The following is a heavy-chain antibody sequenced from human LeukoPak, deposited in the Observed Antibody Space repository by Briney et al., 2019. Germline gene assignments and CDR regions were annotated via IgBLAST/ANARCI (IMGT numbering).Heavy chain of an antibody. CDR2: INSDGSST. V-gene: IGHV3-74*01. J-gene: IGHJ4*02. CDR3: ARDRSYYDFWSGTPV. Sequence: GGSLRLSCAASGFTFSSYWMHWVRQAPGKGLVWVSRINSDGSSTSYADSVKGRFTISRDNAKNTLYLQMNSLRAEDTAVYYCARDRSYYDFWSGTPVWGQGTLVTVSS. D-gene: IGHD3-3*01. CDR1: GFTFSSYW.